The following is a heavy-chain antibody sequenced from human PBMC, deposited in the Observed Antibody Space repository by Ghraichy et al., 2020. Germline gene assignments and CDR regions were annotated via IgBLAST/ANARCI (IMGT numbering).Heavy chain of an antibody. V-gene: IGHV1-18*01. CDR1: GYTFSSYG. J-gene: IGHJ1*01. CDR3: ALGRITMFPEVITKILQH. D-gene: IGHD3-10*02. CDR2: ISGYNGYI. Sequence: ASVKVSCKASGYTFSSYGISWVRQAPGQGLEWMGWISGYNGYIKYAQKFQGRVTMTTDTYTSTAYMELRSLRADDTAVYYCALGRITMFPEVITKILQHWGQGTLVSVSS.